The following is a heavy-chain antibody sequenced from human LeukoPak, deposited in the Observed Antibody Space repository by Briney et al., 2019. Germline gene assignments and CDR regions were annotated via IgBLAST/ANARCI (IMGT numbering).Heavy chain of an antibody. J-gene: IGHJ4*02. V-gene: IGHV3-23*01. D-gene: IGHD6-13*01. CDR3: AKRGTAAAASFDY. CDR2: ISGSGDYT. CDR1: GFTFSSYS. Sequence: HPGGSLRLSCAASGFTFSSYSMNWVRQAPGKGLEWVSTISGSGDYTYYADSVKGRFTISRDNSKNTLYLQMNSLRADDTAVYYCAKRGTAAAASFDYWGQGTLVTVSS.